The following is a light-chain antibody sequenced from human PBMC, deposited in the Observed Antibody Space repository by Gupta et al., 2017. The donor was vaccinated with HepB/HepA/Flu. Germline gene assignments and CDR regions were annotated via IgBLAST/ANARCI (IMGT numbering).Light chain of an antibody. Sequence: EIVMTQFPATLSVSPGVRATLSHWASQSVSINLAWYQQKPGQAPRLLIDGASTRATGIPGRFSGSGSGTEFTLTISSLQSEDFAVYYCQQGSNWPLTFGEGTKVEIK. CDR2: GAS. J-gene: IGKJ4*01. V-gene: IGKV3-15*01. CDR1: QSVSIN. CDR3: QQGSNWPLT.